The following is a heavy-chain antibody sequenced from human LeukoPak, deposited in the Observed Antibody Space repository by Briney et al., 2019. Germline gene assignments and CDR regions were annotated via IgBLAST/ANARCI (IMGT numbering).Heavy chain of an antibody. CDR3: ARSPLCGPSGGSCYYNSDWFDP. CDR1: GGSISSGSYY. J-gene: IGHJ5*02. V-gene: IGHV4-61*02. CDR2: IYTSGST. D-gene: IGHD2-15*01. Sequence: PSETLSLTCTVSGGSISSGSYYWSWIRQPAGKRLEWIGRIYTSGSTNYNPSLKSRVTISVDTSKNQFSLKLSSVTAADTAVYYCARSPLCGPSGGSCYYNSDWFDPWGQGTLVTVSS.